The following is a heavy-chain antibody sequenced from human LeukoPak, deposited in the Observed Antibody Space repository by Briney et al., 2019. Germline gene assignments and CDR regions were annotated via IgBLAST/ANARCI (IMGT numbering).Heavy chain of an antibody. CDR1: GYTFTGYY. CDR2: INPYSGGT. J-gene: IGHJ3*02. Sequence: ASVKVSCKASGYTFTGYYMHWVRQAPGQGLEGMGWINPYSGGTNYAQKFQGRVTMTRGTSISTAYMEVSRLRSDHTGVYFCARAIYYYGSSGYYFLDAFDIWGQGTMVTVSS. CDR3: ARAIYYYGSSGYYFLDAFDI. V-gene: IGHV1-2*02. D-gene: IGHD3-22*01.